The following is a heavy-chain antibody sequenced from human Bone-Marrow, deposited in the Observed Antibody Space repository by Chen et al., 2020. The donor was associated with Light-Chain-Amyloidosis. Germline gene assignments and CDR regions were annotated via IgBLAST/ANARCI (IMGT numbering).Heavy chain of an antibody. J-gene: IGHJ5*01. CDR2: IKQDGGAS. V-gene: IGHV3-7*01. Sequence: VQLVESGGGVVQPGGSLSLSCAASGFAFTSYYMSWVRQVPGKGLEWVANIKQDGGASYYVDSVKGRFIISRDNAKDSVDLQMTNLRAEDTAVYYCVRGRGRFDSWGQGTLVTVSS. CDR3: VRGRGRFDS. CDR1: GFAFTSYY.